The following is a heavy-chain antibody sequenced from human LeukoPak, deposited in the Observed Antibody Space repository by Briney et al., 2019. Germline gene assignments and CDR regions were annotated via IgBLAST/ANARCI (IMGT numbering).Heavy chain of an antibody. CDR2: ISSSGSTI. Sequence: GGSLRLSCAASGFTFSSYEMNWVRQAPGKGLEWVSYISSSGSTIYYADSVKGRFTISRDNAKNSLYLQMNSLRAEDTAVYYCASRRDLPYYFDYWGQGTLVTVPS. V-gene: IGHV3-48*03. J-gene: IGHJ4*02. CDR1: GFTFSSYE. D-gene: IGHD5-24*01. CDR3: ASRRDLPYYFDY.